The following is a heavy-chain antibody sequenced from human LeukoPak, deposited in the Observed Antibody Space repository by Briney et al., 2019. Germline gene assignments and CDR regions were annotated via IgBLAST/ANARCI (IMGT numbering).Heavy chain of an antibody. J-gene: IGHJ4*02. CDR2: IYYSGST. D-gene: IGHD2-8*01. Sequence: SETLSLTCTVSGGSISSYYWSWIRQPPGKGLEWIGYIYYSGSTNYNPSLKSRVTISVDTSKNQFSLKLSSVTAADTAVYYCASTQYCTNGVCYFEGMLFDYWGRGTLVTVSS. CDR3: ASTQYCTNGVCYFEGMLFDY. CDR1: GGSISSYY. V-gene: IGHV4-59*01.